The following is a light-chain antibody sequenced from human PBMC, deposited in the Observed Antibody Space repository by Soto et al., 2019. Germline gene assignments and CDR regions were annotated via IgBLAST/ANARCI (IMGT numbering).Light chain of an antibody. CDR1: QGISSY. V-gene: IGKV1-8*01. J-gene: IGKJ2*01. Sequence: AIRMTQSPSSFSASTGDRVTITCRASQGISSYLAWYQQKPGKGRKLLIYAASTLQSGVPSRFSGSGSGTEFSLTVSCLQSEDFATYYCQQYYSYPPMYTFGQGTKLEIK. CDR3: QQYYSYPPMYT. CDR2: AAS.